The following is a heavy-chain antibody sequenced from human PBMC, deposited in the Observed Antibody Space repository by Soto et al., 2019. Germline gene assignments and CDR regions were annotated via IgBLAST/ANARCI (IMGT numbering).Heavy chain of an antibody. Sequence: PSETRSIHCTVSGASFNDSYWTWIRQPPGKGLEWIGFIFYSGSTNYNPSLKSRATISVDTSKNHISLKLTSVTVADTAVYFCARVDTAMAPFDYWGQGTVVTVAS. CDR2: IFYSGST. CDR1: GASFNDSY. D-gene: IGHD5-18*01. V-gene: IGHV4-59*08. J-gene: IGHJ4*02. CDR3: ARVDTAMAPFDY.